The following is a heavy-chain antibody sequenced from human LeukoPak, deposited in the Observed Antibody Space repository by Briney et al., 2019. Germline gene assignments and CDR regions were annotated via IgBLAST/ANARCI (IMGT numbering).Heavy chain of an antibody. V-gene: IGHV4-34*01. Sequence: PSETLSLTCAVYGGSFSGYYWGWIRQPPGKGLEWIGEINHSGSTNYNPSLKSRVTISVDTSKNQFSLKLSSVTAADTAVYYCARGNTVTLPNYWGQGTLVTVSS. CDR1: GGSFSGYY. CDR3: ARGNTVTLPNY. D-gene: IGHD4-17*01. J-gene: IGHJ4*02. CDR2: INHSGST.